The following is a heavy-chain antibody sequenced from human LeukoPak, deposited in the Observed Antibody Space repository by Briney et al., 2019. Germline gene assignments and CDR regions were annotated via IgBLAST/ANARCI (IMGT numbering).Heavy chain of an antibody. J-gene: IGHJ6*02. Sequence: PGGSLRLSCAASGFTFADYAMHWVRQAPGKGLEWVSLISGAGGSTYYADSVKGRFTNSRDNSKNSLYLQMNSLRTEDTALYYCAKDIGSVLRYFDWLRNYYYYYGMDVWGQGTTVTVSS. CDR3: AKDIGSVLRYFDWLRNYYYYYGMDV. V-gene: IGHV3-43*02. D-gene: IGHD3-9*01. CDR1: GFTFADYA. CDR2: ISGAGGST.